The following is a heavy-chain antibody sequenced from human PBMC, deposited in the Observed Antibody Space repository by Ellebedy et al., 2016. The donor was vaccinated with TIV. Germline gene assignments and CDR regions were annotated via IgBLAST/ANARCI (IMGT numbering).Heavy chain of an antibody. CDR2: IYYSGST. CDR1: GGSISSYY. D-gene: IGHD6-13*01. CDR3: AGSYSSSWYIYYGMDV. V-gene: IGHV4-59*01. J-gene: IGHJ6*02. Sequence: SETLSLTCTVSGGSISSYYWSWIRQPPGKGLEWIGYIYYSGSTNYNPSLKSRVTISVDTSKNQFSLKLSSVTAADTAVYYCAGSYSSSWYIYYGMDVWGQGTTVTVSS.